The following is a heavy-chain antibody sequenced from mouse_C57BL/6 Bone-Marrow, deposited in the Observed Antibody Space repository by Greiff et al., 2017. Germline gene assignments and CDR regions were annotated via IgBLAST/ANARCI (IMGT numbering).Heavy chain of an antibody. CDR1: GYTFTSYW. CDR3: ARHHYGSSMDY. Sequence: VQLQQPGAELVRPGSSVKLSCKASGYTFTSYWMDWVKQRPGQGLEWIGNIYPSDSETTYNQKFKDKATLTVDKSSSTAYMRLSSQTSEDSEVYCCARHHYGSSMDYWGQGTSVTVSS. V-gene: IGHV1-61*01. CDR2: IYPSDSET. J-gene: IGHJ4*01. D-gene: IGHD1-1*01.